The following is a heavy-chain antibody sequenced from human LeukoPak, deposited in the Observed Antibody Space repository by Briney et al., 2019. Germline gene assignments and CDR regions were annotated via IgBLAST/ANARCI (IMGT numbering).Heavy chain of an antibody. V-gene: IGHV4-39*01. Sequence: PSETLSLTCTVSGGSISSSSYYWGWIRQPPGKGLEWIGSIHYSGSTYYNPSLKSRVTISVDTSKNQFSLKLSSVTAADTAVYYCARLGYSYGPYWYFDLWGRGTLVTVSS. CDR1: GGSISSSSYY. CDR3: ARLGYSYGPYWYFDL. J-gene: IGHJ2*01. CDR2: IHYSGST. D-gene: IGHD5-18*01.